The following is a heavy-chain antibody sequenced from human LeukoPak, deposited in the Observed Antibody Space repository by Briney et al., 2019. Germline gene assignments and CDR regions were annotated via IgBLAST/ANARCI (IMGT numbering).Heavy chain of an antibody. Sequence: GRSLRLSCAASGFTFSSYAMHWVRQAPGKGLEWVAVISYDGSNKYYADSVKGRFTISRDNSKNTLYLQMNSLRAEDTAVYYCASALKPYSSSWYSYAYYYYGMDVWGQGTTVTVSS. J-gene: IGHJ6*02. CDR1: GFTFSSYA. CDR3: ASALKPYSSSWYSYAYYYYGMDV. V-gene: IGHV3-30*04. D-gene: IGHD6-13*01. CDR2: ISYDGSNK.